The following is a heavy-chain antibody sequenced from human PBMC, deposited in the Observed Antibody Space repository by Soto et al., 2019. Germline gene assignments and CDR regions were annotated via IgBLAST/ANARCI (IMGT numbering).Heavy chain of an antibody. V-gene: IGHV4-59*01. CDR2: IYYSGST. D-gene: IGHD1-7*01. Sequence: PSETLSLTCTVSGGSISSYYWSWIRQPPGKGLEWIGYIYYSGSTNYNPSLKSRVTISVDTSKNQFSLKLSSVTAADTAVYYCARERYNWNYGWFDPWGQGTLVTVS. J-gene: IGHJ5*02. CDR1: GGSISSYY. CDR3: ARERYNWNYGWFDP.